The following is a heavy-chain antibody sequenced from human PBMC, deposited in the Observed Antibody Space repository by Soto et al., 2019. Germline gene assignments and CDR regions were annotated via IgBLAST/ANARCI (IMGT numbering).Heavy chain of an antibody. D-gene: IGHD7-27*01. CDR3: VRDHLWAFDY. CDR1: GFSLSIYS. J-gene: IGHJ4*02. Sequence: LRLSCALSGFSLSIYSMNWVRQAPGKGLEWVAYIGNGGTNYADSEKGRFTISRDTAKNSLDLQMNSLSDEDTAVYYCVRDHLWAFDYWGQGTLVTVSS. CDR2: IGNGGT. V-gene: IGHV3-48*02.